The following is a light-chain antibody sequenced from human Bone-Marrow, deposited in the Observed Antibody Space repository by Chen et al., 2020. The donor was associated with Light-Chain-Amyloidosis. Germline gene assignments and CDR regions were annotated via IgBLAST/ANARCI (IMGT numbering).Light chain of an antibody. CDR1: SSNIGRNT. J-gene: IGLJ2*01. CDR2: SNN. CDR3: ATWDDTLSGPV. V-gene: IGLV1-44*01. Sequence: QSVLTQPPSTSGTPGQRVTISCSGSSSNIGRNTVSWYQQRPGAAPKLLIYSNNQRPSGVPDRFSGSKSGTSASLAISGLQSGDEADYYCATWDDTLSGPVFGGGTKVTVL.